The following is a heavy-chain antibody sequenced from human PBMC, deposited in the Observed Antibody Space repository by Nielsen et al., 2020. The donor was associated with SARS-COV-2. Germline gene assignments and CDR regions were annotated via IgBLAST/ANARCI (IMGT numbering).Heavy chain of an antibody. Sequence: SLKISCAASGFTFDDYAMHWVRQAPGKGLEWVSGISWNSGSIGYADSVKGRFTISRDNAKNSLYLQMDSLRAEDTALYYCAKAPDSSYDSSGYYPDYWGQGTLVTVSS. CDR1: GFTFDDYA. D-gene: IGHD3-22*01. V-gene: IGHV3-9*01. CDR3: AKAPDSSYDSSGYYPDY. CDR2: ISWNSGSI. J-gene: IGHJ4*02.